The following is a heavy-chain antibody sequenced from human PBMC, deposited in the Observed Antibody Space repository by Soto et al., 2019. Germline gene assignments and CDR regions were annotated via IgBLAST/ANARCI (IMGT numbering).Heavy chain of an antibody. Sequence: GGSLRLSCAASGFTFSSYGMHWARQAPGKGLEWVAVISYDGSNKYYADSVKGRFTISRDNSKNTLYLQMNSLRAEDTAVYYCAKFQQGTGDDAFDIWGQGTMVTVSS. V-gene: IGHV3-30*18. CDR1: GFTFSSYG. CDR3: AKFQQGTGDDAFDI. J-gene: IGHJ3*02. CDR2: ISYDGSNK. D-gene: IGHD7-27*01.